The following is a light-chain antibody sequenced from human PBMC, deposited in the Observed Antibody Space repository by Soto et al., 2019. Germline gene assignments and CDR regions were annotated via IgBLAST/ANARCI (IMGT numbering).Light chain of an antibody. V-gene: IGKV1-5*01. Sequence: DIQMTQSPSTLSASVGERVTITCRASQSVSNWLAWYQQKPGKAPNLLLYDVSSLESGVPSRFSGSGSGTGFTLTIRCLKPDDFGTYYSKQYESYSCTFGKETPV. CDR2: DVS. CDR1: QSVSNW. J-gene: IGKJ1*01. CDR3: KQYESYSCT.